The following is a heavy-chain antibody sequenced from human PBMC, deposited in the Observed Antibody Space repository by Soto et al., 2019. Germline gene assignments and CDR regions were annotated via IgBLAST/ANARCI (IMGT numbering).Heavy chain of an antibody. J-gene: IGHJ4*02. D-gene: IGHD3-10*01. V-gene: IGHV1-69*02. Sequence: QVQLVQSGAEVKKPGSSVRVSCKASGDTFTFYSINWVRQAPGLGLEWMGRINPILSMSNYAQRFKGRGTMTADKSTSKAYMELSSLRSEDTAMYYCASSYGSGSRAFDYWGQGALVTVSS. CDR3: ASSYGSGSRAFDY. CDR1: GDTFTFYS. CDR2: INPILSMS.